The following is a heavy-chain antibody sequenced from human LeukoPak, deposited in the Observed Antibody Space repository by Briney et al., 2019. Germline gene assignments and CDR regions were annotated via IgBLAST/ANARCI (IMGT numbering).Heavy chain of an antibody. Sequence: SETLSLTFNVSGDSITSGYWNWIRQPPRKALEWIGCAYYTGNINYNPSLRSRVTMSIDTSKNHFSLNLISVTAADTAVYYCARERPGAGYFDLWGRGTPVTVSS. D-gene: IGHD6-13*01. CDR3: ARERPGAGYFDL. CDR2: AYYTGNI. CDR1: GDSITSGY. V-gene: IGHV4-59*01. J-gene: IGHJ2*01.